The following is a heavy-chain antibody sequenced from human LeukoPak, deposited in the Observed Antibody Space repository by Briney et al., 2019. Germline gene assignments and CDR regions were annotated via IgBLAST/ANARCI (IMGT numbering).Heavy chain of an antibody. CDR3: AYNRNFALDN. Sequence: PSGTLSLTCAVSGASIDSHSWWSWVRQPPGKGLEWIGEIYHSGGANYKPSLKSRVTMSVDTSKNHFSLKLTSVTAADMAVYYCAYNRNFALDNWGQGTLVTVSS. V-gene: IGHV4-4*02. D-gene: IGHD1-14*01. CDR1: GASIDSHSW. CDR2: IYHSGGA. J-gene: IGHJ4*02.